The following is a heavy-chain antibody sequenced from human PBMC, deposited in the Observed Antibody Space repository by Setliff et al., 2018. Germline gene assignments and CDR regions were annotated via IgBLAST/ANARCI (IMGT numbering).Heavy chain of an antibody. D-gene: IGHD2-2*01. J-gene: IGHJ4*02. CDR3: SRLVRFCTRTSCQRLSGDEY. CDR1: GYTFNDYG. Sequence: ASVKVSCKTSGYTFNDYGITWVRQVPGQGLEWMGWITSATGKTYSAEKFQDRVTLTTDTSTSTAYLELRSLGSDDTAIYFCSRLVRFCTRTSCQRLSGDEYWGQGALVTVS. CDR2: ITSATGKT. V-gene: IGHV1-18*01.